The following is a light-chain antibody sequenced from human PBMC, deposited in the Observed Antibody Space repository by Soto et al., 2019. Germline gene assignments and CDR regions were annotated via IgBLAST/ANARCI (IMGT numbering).Light chain of an antibody. CDR1: QSVSSN. CDR2: GAS. Sequence: EIVMTQSPATLSVSPGERATLSCRASQSVSSNLAWYQQKPGQAPRLLIYGASTRATGIPARFSGSGSGTEFTLTISSLQSEDFVVYYCQHYNNWPPWTFGQGTKV. V-gene: IGKV3-15*01. J-gene: IGKJ1*01. CDR3: QHYNNWPPWT.